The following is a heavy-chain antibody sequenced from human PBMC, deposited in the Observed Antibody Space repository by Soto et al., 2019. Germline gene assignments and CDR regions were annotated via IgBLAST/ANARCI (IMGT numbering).Heavy chain of an antibody. Sequence: QVQLQQWGAGLLKPSETLSLTCAVYGGSFSGYYWTWIRQPPGTGLEWIGEINHSGSTNYNPSLKSRVTISVDTSTNQFSLKLTSVTAADTAVYYCARDKNTGLFDYWGQGTLVTVSS. V-gene: IGHV4-34*01. J-gene: IGHJ4*02. CDR2: INHSGST. CDR3: ARDKNTGLFDY. CDR1: GGSFSGYY. D-gene: IGHD2-8*02.